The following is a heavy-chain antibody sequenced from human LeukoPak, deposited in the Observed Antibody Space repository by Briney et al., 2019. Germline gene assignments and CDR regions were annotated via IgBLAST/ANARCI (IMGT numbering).Heavy chain of an antibody. D-gene: IGHD2-2*01. Sequence: SENLSLTCAVSDGSFSGFYYSWTRQPPGTGLEWIGEITTSGRTHYTPSLKSRVIISVDTSKNQFSLRLTSVTVADTAVYFCARAHTQYLDWGQGTLVTVSS. V-gene: IGHV4-34*01. CDR3: ARAHTQYLD. CDR1: DGSFSGFY. J-gene: IGHJ4*02. CDR2: ITTSGRT.